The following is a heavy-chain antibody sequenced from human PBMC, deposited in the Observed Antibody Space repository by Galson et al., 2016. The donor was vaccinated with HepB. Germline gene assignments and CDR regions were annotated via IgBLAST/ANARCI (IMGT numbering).Heavy chain of an antibody. V-gene: IGHV3-11*04. J-gene: IGHJ4*02. CDR2: ISRGSGITI. Sequence: SLRLSCAASGFTFSDYYMSWIRQAPGKGLEWVSFISRGSGITIYYADSVKGRFTISRDNAKDSLYLQLSSLRVEDTGVYYCARGIGHNSDLDFWGQGTLVTVSS. D-gene: IGHD1-1*01. CDR3: ARGIGHNSDLDF. CDR1: GFTFSDYY.